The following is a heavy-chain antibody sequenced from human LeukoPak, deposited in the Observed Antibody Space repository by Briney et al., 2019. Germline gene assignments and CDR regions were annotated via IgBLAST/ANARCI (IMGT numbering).Heavy chain of an antibody. CDR3: ARGRRHCGGDCYPDY. D-gene: IGHD2-21*02. V-gene: IGHV4-39*07. CDR1: GGSISSSSYY. J-gene: IGHJ4*02. Sequence: SETLSLTCTVSGGSISSSSYYWGWIRQPPGKGLEWIGSIYYSGSTYYNPSLKSRVTISVDTSKNQFSLKLSSVTAADTAVYYCARGRRHCGGDCYPDYWGQGTLVTVSS. CDR2: IYYSGST.